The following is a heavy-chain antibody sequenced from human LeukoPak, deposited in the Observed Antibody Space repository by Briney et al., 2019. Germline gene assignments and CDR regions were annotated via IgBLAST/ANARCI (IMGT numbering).Heavy chain of an antibody. CDR1: GFTFDDYA. CDR3: ARGGTAYCGGDCYSDYYYYYMDV. J-gene: IGHJ6*03. D-gene: IGHD2-21*02. V-gene: IGHV3-9*01. CDR2: ISWNSGSI. Sequence: GGSLRLSCAASGFTFDDYAMHWVRQAPGKGLEWVSGISWNSGSIGYADSVRGRFTISRDNARNSLYLQMNSLRAEDTAVYYCARGGTAYCGGDCYSDYYYYYMDVWGKGTTVTVSS.